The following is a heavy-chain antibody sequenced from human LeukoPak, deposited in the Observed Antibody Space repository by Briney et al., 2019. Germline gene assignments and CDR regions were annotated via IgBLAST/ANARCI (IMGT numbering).Heavy chain of an antibody. V-gene: IGHV4-59*01. D-gene: IGHD3-22*01. CDR3: TRGGYYEPIDS. CDR2: IYNSGST. Sequence: PSETLSLTCSVSGGSISTYYWSWIRQTPGKGLEQIGYIYNSGSTNYNPSLEGRATMSIDTSKNQFSLKLSSVTAADTAVYYCTRGGYYEPIDSWGQGTLVTVSS. J-gene: IGHJ4*02. CDR1: GGSISTYY.